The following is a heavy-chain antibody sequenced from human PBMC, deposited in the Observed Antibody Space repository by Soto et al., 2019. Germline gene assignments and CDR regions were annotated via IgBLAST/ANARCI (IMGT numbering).Heavy chain of an antibody. CDR1: GFTFSSYG. J-gene: IGHJ4*02. D-gene: IGHD5-18*01. CDR3: AKGYSYGTGGYFDY. Sequence: QVQLVESGGGVVQPGRSLRLSCAASGFTFSSYGMHWVRQAPGKGLEWVAVISYDGSNKCYADSVKGRFTISRDNSKNTLYLQMNSLRAEDTAVYYCAKGYSYGTGGYFDYWGQGTLVTVSS. V-gene: IGHV3-30*18. CDR2: ISYDGSNK.